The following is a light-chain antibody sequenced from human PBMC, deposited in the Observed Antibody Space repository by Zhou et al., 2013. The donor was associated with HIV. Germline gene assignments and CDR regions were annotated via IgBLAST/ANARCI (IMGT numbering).Light chain of an antibody. CDR1: QSVSSSY. CDR2: GAS. CDR3: QQRSNPNT. V-gene: IGKV3D-20*02. Sequence: EIVLTQSPGTLSLSPGERATLSCRASQSVSSSYLAWYQQKPGQAPRLLIYGASTRATGIPARFSGSGSGTDFTLSISSLEPEDFAVYYCQQRSNPNTFGQGTRL. J-gene: IGKJ5*01.